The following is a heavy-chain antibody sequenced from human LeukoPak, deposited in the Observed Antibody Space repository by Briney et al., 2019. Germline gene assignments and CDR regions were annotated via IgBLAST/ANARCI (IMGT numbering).Heavy chain of an antibody. J-gene: IGHJ3*02. Sequence: GRSLRLSCAASGFTFSSYAMHWVRQAPGKGLEWVAVISYDGSNKYYADSVKGRFTISRDNSKNTLYLQMNSLRAEDTAVYYCAKLGITMIVVVPPDAFDIWGQGTMVTVSS. D-gene: IGHD3-22*01. V-gene: IGHV3-30*18. CDR2: ISYDGSNK. CDR3: AKLGITMIVVVPPDAFDI. CDR1: GFTFSSYA.